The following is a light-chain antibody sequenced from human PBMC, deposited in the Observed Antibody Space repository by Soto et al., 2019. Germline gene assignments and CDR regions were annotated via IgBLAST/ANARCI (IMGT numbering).Light chain of an antibody. CDR2: GAS. CDR3: QQTCTSPEIT. J-gene: IGKJ5*01. CDR1: QSISIY. Sequence: DIQMTQSPSSLSASVGDRFTITCLSSQSISIYLNWYQLKPGKAPNLLMYGASYLKSGVPTRFSGSGSGTDFTLTISSLQPEDLAIYYCQQTCTSPEITFGQGTRLEIK. V-gene: IGKV1-39*01.